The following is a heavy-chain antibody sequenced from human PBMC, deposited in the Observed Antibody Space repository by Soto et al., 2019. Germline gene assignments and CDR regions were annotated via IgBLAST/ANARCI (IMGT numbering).Heavy chain of an antibody. CDR1: GFSLSTSGVS. CDR3: VHSRLPSTVTTSTEYFQR. V-gene: IGHV2-5*02. J-gene: IGHJ1*01. Sequence: QITLKESGPTLVKPTQTLTLTCTFPGFSLSTSGVSVAWIRQPPGKALEWLALIYWDDDKRYNPSLNTRLTMTNDTSSNQVVLKITDIDPVATATYYCVHSRLPSTVTTSTEYFQRWGQGTQVTVSS. D-gene: IGHD4-17*01. CDR2: IYWDDDK.